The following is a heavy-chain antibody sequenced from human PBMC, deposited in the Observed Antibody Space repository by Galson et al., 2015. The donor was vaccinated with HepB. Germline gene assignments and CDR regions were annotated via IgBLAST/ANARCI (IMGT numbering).Heavy chain of an antibody. Sequence: LSLTCTVSGGSFNSNTYYWGWIRQPPGKGLEWIGNFYYTGNTFYTPSLRSRVTISIDTSKKQFSLRLNSVTASDSAVYYCARLREVRGDAHFDYWGQGTLVTVSS. CDR2: FYYTGNT. J-gene: IGHJ4*02. CDR1: GGSFNSNTYY. D-gene: IGHD3-10*01. V-gene: IGHV4-39*01. CDR3: ARLREVRGDAHFDY.